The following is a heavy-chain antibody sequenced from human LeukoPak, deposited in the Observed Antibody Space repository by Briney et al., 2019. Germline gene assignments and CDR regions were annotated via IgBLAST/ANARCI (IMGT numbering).Heavy chain of an antibody. CDR2: INHSGST. CDR1: GGSFSGYY. V-gene: IGHV4-34*01. J-gene: IGHJ6*03. CDR3: ARTGEPYYYYMDV. Sequence: SETLSLTCAVYGGSFSGYYWSWIRQPPGKGLEWIGEINHSGSTNYNPSLKSRVTISVDTSKNQFSLKLSSVTAADTAVYHCARTGEPYYYYMDVWGKGTTVTVSS. D-gene: IGHD1-1*01.